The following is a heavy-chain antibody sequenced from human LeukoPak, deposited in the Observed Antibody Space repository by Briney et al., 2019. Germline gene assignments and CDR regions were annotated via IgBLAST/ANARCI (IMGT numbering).Heavy chain of an antibody. CDR3: ARLLNRPRRYVWGSYRSHYFDY. Sequence: PSETLSLTCTVSGGSISSSSYYWGWIRQPPGKGLEWIGSIYYGGSTYYNPSLKSRVTISVDTSKNQFSLKLSSVTAEDTAVYYCARLLNRPRRYVWGSYRSHYFDYWGQGTLVTVSS. CDR1: GGSISSSSYY. J-gene: IGHJ4*02. V-gene: IGHV4-39*01. D-gene: IGHD3-16*02. CDR2: IYYGGST.